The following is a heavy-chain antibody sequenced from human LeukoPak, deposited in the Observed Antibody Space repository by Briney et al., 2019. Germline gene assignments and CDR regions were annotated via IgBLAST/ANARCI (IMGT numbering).Heavy chain of an antibody. CDR1: GGSFSGYY. D-gene: IGHD3-10*02. CDR3: ARQYVEKLRRMVV. Sequence: SETLSLTCAVYGGSFSGYYWSWIRQPPGRGREWIGEINNSGSTNSNPSLKSRVTISEDTSNNQFSLKLSSEPAAGTAVYYCARQYVEKLRRMVVWGEGATVTVSS. CDR2: INNSGST. V-gene: IGHV4-34*01. J-gene: IGHJ6*04.